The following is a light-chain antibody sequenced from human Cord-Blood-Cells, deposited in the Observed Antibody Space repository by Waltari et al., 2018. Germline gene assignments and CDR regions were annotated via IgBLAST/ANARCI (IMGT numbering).Light chain of an antibody. V-gene: IGLV2-8*01. CDR3: SSYAGSNNLV. CDR2: EVT. Sequence: QSALTQPPSASGYPGPSVPISCPGTSSDVGGSNYVSWYQQHPGKAPKLMIYEVTKRPSGVPDRFSGSKSGNTASLTVSGLQAEDEADYYCSSYAGSNNLVFGGGTKLTVL. CDR1: SSDVGGSNY. J-gene: IGLJ2*01.